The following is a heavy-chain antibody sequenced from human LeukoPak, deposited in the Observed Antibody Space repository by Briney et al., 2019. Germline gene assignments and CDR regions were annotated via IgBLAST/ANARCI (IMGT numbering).Heavy chain of an antibody. CDR1: GFTFSSYA. CDR3: AKLPVAGLYFDY. V-gene: IGHV3-23*01. J-gene: IGHJ4*02. D-gene: IGHD6-19*01. Sequence: GGSLRLSCAASGFTFSSYAMSWVRQAPGKGLEWISAISGSGGSTYYVDSVKGRFTISRDNSKNTVYLQMNSLRVEDTAVYYCAKLPVAGLYFDYWGQGTLVTVSS. CDR2: ISGSGGST.